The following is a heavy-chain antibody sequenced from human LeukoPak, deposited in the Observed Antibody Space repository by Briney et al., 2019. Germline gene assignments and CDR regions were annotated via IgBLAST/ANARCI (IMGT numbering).Heavy chain of an antibody. D-gene: IGHD3-22*01. J-gene: IGHJ4*02. CDR2: INPNSGGT. CDR3: ARDPGYYDSSGYYYGYYFDY. CDR1: GYTFTGYY. Sequence: ASVKVSCKASGYTFTGYYMHWVRQAPGQGLEWMGWINPNSGGTNYAQRFQGRVTMTRGTSISTAYMELSRLRSDDTAVYYCARDPGYYDSSGYYYGYYFDYWGQGTLVTVSS. V-gene: IGHV1-2*02.